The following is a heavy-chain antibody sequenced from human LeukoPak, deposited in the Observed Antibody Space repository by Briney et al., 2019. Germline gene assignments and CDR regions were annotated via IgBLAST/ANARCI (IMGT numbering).Heavy chain of an antibody. J-gene: IGHJ4*02. D-gene: IGHD2-15*01. CDR2: ISSSSTYM. CDR1: GFTSSSYS. Sequence: GGSPRLSCAASGFTSSSYSMNWVRQAPGKGLEWVSSISSSSTYMYYADSVKGRFTISRDNAKNSLDLQMNSLRAEDTAVYYCARGWSSPDYWGQGTLVTVSS. V-gene: IGHV3-21*01. CDR3: ARGWSSPDY.